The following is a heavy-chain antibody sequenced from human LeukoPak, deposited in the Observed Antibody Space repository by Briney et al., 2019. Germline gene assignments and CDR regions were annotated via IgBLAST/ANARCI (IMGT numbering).Heavy chain of an antibody. D-gene: IGHD4-17*01. CDR3: AKAASYGDYVDNWFDP. CDR1: GFTFDDYA. J-gene: IGHJ5*02. CDR2: ISWNSGSI. Sequence: PGGSLRLSCAASGFTFDDYAMHWVRQAPGKGLEWVSGISWNSGSIGYADSVKGRFTISRDNAKNPLYLQMNSLRAEDTALYYCAKAASYGDYVDNWFDPWGRGTLVTVSS. V-gene: IGHV3-9*01.